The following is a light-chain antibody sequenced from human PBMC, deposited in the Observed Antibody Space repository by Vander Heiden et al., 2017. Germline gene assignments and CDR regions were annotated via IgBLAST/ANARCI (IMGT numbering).Light chain of an antibody. Sequence: DIQMTQSPSSLSASVGDRVTITCQASQDISNFLNWYQQKPGQAPKLLIYDASNLQTGVPSRFSGSRSGTDFTFTISSLQPEDPATYYCQQYANLPLTFGGGTKVEIK. CDR2: DAS. CDR3: QQYANLPLT. J-gene: IGKJ4*01. CDR1: QDISNF. V-gene: IGKV1-33*01.